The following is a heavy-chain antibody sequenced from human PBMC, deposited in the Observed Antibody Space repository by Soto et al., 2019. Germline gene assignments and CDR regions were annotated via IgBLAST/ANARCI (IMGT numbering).Heavy chain of an antibody. J-gene: IGHJ4*02. Sequence: QITLKESGPTLVKPTQTLTLTCTFSGFSLSTSGVGVGWIRQPPGKALEWLALIYWDDDKRYSPSLKSRLTITKDPSKNQVLLTMTNMDPVDTATYYCANSGGWYWSDYWGQGTLVTVSS. V-gene: IGHV2-5*02. CDR2: IYWDDDK. CDR1: GFSLSTSGVG. D-gene: IGHD6-19*01. CDR3: ANSGGWYWSDY.